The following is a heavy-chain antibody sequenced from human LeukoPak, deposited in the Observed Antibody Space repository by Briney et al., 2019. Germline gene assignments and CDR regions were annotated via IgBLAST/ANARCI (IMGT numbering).Heavy chain of an antibody. CDR3: ARGGGSSSEIRY. CDR1: GYAFTSYD. Sequence: ASVKVSCKASGYAFTSYDNNWVRQATGQGLEWMGWMNPNSGNTGYAQKFQGRVTMTRNTSISTAYMELSSLRSEDTAVYYCARGGGSSSEIRYWGQGTLVTVSS. CDR2: MNPNSGNT. J-gene: IGHJ4*02. D-gene: IGHD6-6*01. V-gene: IGHV1-8*01.